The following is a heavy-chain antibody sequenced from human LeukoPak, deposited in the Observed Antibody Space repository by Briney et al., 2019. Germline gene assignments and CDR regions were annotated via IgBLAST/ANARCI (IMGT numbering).Heavy chain of an antibody. CDR1: GGSISSGSYY. J-gene: IGHJ4*02. Sequence: PSETLSLTCTVSGGSISSGSYYWSWIRQPAGKGLEWIGRIYTSGSTNYNPSLKSRVTISVDTSKNQFSLKLSSVTAADTAVYYCARGLNSFDYWGQGTLVTVSS. D-gene: IGHD2/OR15-2a*01. CDR3: ARGLNSFDY. V-gene: IGHV4-61*02. CDR2: IYTSGST.